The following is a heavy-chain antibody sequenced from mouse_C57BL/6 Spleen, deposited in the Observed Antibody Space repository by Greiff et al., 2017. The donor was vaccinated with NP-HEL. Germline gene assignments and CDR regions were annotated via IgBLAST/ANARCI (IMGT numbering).Heavy chain of an antibody. J-gene: IGHJ4*01. CDR1: GYTFTSYW. Sequence: QVQLQQSGTELVKPGASVKLSCKASGYTFTSYWMHWVKQRPGQGLEWIGNINPSNGGTNYNEKFKSKATFTADTSSNTAYMQLSSLTTEDSAIYYCARKGVITTVRYAMDYWGQGTSVTVSS. CDR3: ARKGVITTVRYAMDY. D-gene: IGHD1-1*01. V-gene: IGHV1-53*01. CDR2: INPSNGGT.